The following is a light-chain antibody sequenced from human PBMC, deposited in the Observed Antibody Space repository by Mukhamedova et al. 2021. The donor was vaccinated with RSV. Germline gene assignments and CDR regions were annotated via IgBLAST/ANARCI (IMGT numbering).Light chain of an antibody. CDR2: VTS. Sequence: SASVGDRVTITCRASQGFSSNLAWYQHKPGKAPRLLIYVTSTLQSGVPSRFSGSGSGTQFTLTISSLQPEDFATYYCQQASGFGG. J-gene: IGKJ4*01. V-gene: IGKV1-9*01. CDR1: QGFSSN. CDR3: QQASG.